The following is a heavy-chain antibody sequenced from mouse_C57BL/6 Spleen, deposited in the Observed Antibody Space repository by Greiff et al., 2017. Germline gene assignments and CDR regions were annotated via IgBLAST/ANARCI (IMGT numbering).Heavy chain of an antibody. V-gene: IGHV1-82*01. CDR3: ARSMGYGSSYEDY. J-gene: IGHJ2*01. Sequence: QVQLQQSGPELVKPGASVKISCKASGYAFSSSWMNWVKQRPGKGLEWIGRIYPGDGDTNYNGKFKGKATLTADQSYSTVYMQLSSLTSEYSAVYFCARSMGYGSSYEDYWGKGTTLTVSS. D-gene: IGHD1-1*01. CDR2: IYPGDGDT. CDR1: GYAFSSSW.